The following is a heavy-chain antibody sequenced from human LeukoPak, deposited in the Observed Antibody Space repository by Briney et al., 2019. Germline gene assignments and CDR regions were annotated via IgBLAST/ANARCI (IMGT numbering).Heavy chain of an antibody. J-gene: IGHJ2*01. Sequence: GRSLRLSCAASGFTFSDYHMSWIRQAPGRGLEWISYIRSSGSDTNYADSVRGRFTISRDNAKNSLYLQMNSLRAEDTAVYYCARAIAVTPWYFDLWGRGTLVTVSS. D-gene: IGHD6-19*01. CDR3: ARAIAVTPWYFDL. V-gene: IGHV3-11*03. CDR1: GFTFSDYH. CDR2: IRSSGSDT.